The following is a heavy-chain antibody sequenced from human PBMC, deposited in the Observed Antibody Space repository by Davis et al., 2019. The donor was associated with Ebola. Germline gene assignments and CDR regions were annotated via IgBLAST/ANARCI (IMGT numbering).Heavy chain of an antibody. J-gene: IGHJ4*02. V-gene: IGHV5-51*01. CDR3: ARPSSGYEASFDY. CDR1: GYTFTRYW. D-gene: IGHD3-22*01. Sequence: KVSCKGFGYTFTRYWVAWVRQKPGKGLEWMGIIYPGDSDTRYSPSFQGQVTMSVDKSITTAYLQWGSLTASDTAIYYCARPSSGYEASFDYWGQGTPVTVSS. CDR2: IYPGDSDT.